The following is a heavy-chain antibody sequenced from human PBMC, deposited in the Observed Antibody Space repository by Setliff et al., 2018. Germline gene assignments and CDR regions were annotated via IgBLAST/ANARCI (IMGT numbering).Heavy chain of an antibody. J-gene: IGHJ4*02. CDR1: GYSISSDSY. CDR3: ARHYYDSGGYYIDY. CDR2: IYHSGRN. Sequence: PSETLSLPCAVSGYSISSDSYWGWIRQPPGKGLEWIGSIYHSGRNYYNPSLKSRVIISVDTSKNQFSLKLSSVTAADTAVYYCARHYYDSGGYYIDYWGQGTLVTVSS. D-gene: IGHD3-22*01. V-gene: IGHV4-38-2*01.